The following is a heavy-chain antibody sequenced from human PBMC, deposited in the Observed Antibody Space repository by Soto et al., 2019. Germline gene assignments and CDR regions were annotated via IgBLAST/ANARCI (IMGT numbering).Heavy chain of an antibody. J-gene: IGHJ6*02. CDR2: IGAGGDT. V-gene: IGHV3-13*01. Sequence: GGSLRLSCAASGFTLRSYDMHWVRQVIGKGPEWVSVIGAGGDTYYADSVKGRFTISRENAKNSLHLQMNSLRVGDTAVYYCARGRGYPDDYNGLDVWGQGTPVTVYS. CDR1: GFTLRSYD. CDR3: ARGRGYPDDYNGLDV. D-gene: IGHD3-22*01.